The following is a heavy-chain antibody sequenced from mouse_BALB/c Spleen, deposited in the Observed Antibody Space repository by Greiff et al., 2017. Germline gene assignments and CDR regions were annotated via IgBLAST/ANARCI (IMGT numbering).Heavy chain of an antibody. V-gene: IGHV3-2*02. Sequence: EVQLQESGPGLVKPSQSLSLTCTVTGYSITSDYAWNWIRQFPGNKLEWMGYISYSGSTSYNPSLKSRISITRDTSKNQFFLQLNSVTTEDTATYYCAREGFPYFDYWGQGTTLTVSS. CDR3: AREGFPYFDY. CDR1: GYSITSDYA. J-gene: IGHJ2*01. CDR2: ISYSGST.